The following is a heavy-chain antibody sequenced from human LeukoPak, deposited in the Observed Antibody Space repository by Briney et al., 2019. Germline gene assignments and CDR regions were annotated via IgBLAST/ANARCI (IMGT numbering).Heavy chain of an antibody. Sequence: SETLSLTCTVSGGSIGSYYWSWIRQPPGKGLEWIGYIYYSGTTNYNPSLKSRVFMSIDTSNSQFSLKLSSVTAADTGVYYCARGAGPYYYDRSSYKSVWGQGALVTVSS. V-gene: IGHV4-59*01. CDR1: GGSIGSYY. J-gene: IGHJ4*02. D-gene: IGHD3-22*01. CDR3: ARGAGPYYYDRSSYKSV. CDR2: IYYSGTT.